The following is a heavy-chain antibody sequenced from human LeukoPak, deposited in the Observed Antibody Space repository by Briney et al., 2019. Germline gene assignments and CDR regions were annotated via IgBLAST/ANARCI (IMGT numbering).Heavy chain of an antibody. CDR3: ARDIWRIVVVADV. V-gene: IGHV3-30-3*01. CDR2: ISYDGSNK. Sequence: GGSLRLSCAASGFTFSSYAMHWVRQAPGKGLEWVAVISYDGSNKYYADSVKGRFTISRDNSKNTLYLQMNSLRAEDTAVYYCARDIWRIVVVADVWGQGTTVTVSS. J-gene: IGHJ6*02. D-gene: IGHD2-21*01. CDR1: GFTFSSYA.